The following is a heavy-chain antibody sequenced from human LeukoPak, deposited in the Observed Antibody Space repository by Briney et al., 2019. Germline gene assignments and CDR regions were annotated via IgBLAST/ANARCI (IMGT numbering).Heavy chain of an antibody. J-gene: IGHJ4*02. CDR3: AKDIYSSSWYYFDY. CDR2: ISWNSGSI. D-gene: IGHD6-13*01. Sequence: SGGSLRLSCAASGFTFDDYAMHWVRQAPGKGLEWVSGISWNSGSIGYADSVKGRFTISRDNAKNSPYLQMNSLRAEDTALYYCAKDIYSSSWYYFDYWGQGTLVTVSS. V-gene: IGHV3-9*01. CDR1: GFTFDDYA.